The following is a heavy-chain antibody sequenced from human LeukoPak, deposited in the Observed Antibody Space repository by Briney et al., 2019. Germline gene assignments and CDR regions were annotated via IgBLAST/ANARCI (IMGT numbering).Heavy chain of an antibody. CDR2: INPNSGGT. Sequence: GASVKVSCKASGYTFTGYYMHWVRQAPGQGLEWMGWINPNSGGTNYAQKFQGRVTMTRDTSISTAYMELSRLRADDTAVYYCARDTLELEKVVLAADPDYWGQGTLVTVSS. J-gene: IGHJ4*02. CDR1: GYTFTGYY. D-gene: IGHD2-15*01. V-gene: IGHV1-2*02. CDR3: ARDTLELEKVVLAADPDY.